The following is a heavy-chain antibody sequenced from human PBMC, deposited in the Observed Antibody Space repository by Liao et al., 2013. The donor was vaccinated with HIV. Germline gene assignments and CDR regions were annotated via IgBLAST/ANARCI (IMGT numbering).Heavy chain of an antibody. CDR2: IDYSGSA. V-gene: IGHV4-34*01. CDR3: ARVKLGPVDY. D-gene: IGHD7-27*01. J-gene: IGHJ4*02. CDR1: GASLSGYS. Sequence: QVRLDQWGAGLLKPSETLSLTCAVYGASLSGYSWNWIRQSPEKGLEWIGEIDYSGSAKYNPSLKSRVTISVDTSKNQFSLKLTSVTAADTAVYYCARVKLGPVDYWGQGTLVTVSS.